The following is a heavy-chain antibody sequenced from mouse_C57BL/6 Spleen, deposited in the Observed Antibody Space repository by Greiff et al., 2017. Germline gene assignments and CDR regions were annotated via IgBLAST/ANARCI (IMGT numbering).Heavy chain of an antibody. CDR1: GFTFSSYT. Sequence: DVKLVESGGGLVKPGGSLKLSCAASGFTFSSYTMSWVRQTPEKRLEWVATISGGGGNTYYPDSVKGRFTISRDNAKNTLYLQMSSLRSEDTALYYCARITTVAPAMDYWGQGTSVTVSS. V-gene: IGHV5-9*01. J-gene: IGHJ4*01. CDR2: ISGGGGNT. D-gene: IGHD1-1*01. CDR3: ARITTVAPAMDY.